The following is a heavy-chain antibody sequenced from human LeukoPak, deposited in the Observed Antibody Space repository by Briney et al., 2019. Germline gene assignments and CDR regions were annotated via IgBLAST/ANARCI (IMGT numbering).Heavy chain of an antibody. CDR2: ITSSGSTI. CDR1: GFTFRSYG. D-gene: IGHD1-26*01. Sequence: GGSLRLSCASSGFTFRSYGMNWVRQAPGKGLEWVSYITSSGSTIYYANSVKGRFTISRDNAKTSLYLQMNSLRAEDTAVYYCASEFIVGATFDYWGQGTLVTVSS. V-gene: IGHV3-48*03. J-gene: IGHJ4*02. CDR3: ASEFIVGATFDY.